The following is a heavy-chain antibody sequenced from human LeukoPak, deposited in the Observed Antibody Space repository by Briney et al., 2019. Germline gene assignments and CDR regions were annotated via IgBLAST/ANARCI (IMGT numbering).Heavy chain of an antibody. CDR1: GGSISSYY. Sequence: SETLSLTCTVSGGSISSYYWSWIRQPPGKGLEWIGYIYYSGSTNYNPSLKSRVTISVDTSKNQFSLKLSSVTAADTAVYYCARESYGDYSWWGQGTLVTVSS. D-gene: IGHD4-17*01. J-gene: IGHJ4*02. CDR2: IYYSGST. CDR3: ARESYGDYSW. V-gene: IGHV4-59*01.